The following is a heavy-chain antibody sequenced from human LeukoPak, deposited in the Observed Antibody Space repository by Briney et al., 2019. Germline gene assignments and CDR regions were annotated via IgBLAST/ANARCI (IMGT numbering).Heavy chain of an antibody. V-gene: IGHV3-23*01. D-gene: IGHD3-22*01. CDR2: ISGSGGST. CDR3: VRLTFYEGRGYYPDH. Sequence: GGSLRLSCAASGFTFSSYAMSWVRQAPGKGLEWVSAISGSGGSTYYADSVKGRFTISRDNSKNTLYLQMNSLRAEDTAVYYCVRLTFYEGRGYYPDHWGQGTLVTVSS. CDR1: GFTFSSYA. J-gene: IGHJ4*02.